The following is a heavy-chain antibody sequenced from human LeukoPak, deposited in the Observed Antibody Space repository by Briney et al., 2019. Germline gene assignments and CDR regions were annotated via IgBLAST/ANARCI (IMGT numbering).Heavy chain of an antibody. Sequence: GGSLRLSCAASGFTFSSYEMNWVRQAPGKGLEWVSYISSSGSTIYYADSVKGRFTIPRDNAKNSLYLQMNSLRAEDTAVYYCSRDVWRFGETKAYNWFDPWGQGTLVTVSS. D-gene: IGHD3-10*01. V-gene: IGHV3-48*03. CDR2: ISSSGSTI. J-gene: IGHJ5*02. CDR1: GFTFSSYE. CDR3: SRDVWRFGETKAYNWFDP.